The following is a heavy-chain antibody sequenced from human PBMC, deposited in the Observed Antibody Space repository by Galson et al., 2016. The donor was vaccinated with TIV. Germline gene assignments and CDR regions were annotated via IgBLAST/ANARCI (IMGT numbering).Heavy chain of an antibody. J-gene: IGHJ4*02. Sequence: PALVKPTQTLTLTCTFSGFSLTTSGVGVGWIRQPPGKALEWLALIYWDDDKRYSPSLKNRPTITKDTSKNQVVLTMTNIDPVDTATYYCSHPGGTHLLDLHYFYYWGQGTLVTVSS. CDR2: IYWDDDK. D-gene: IGHD1-1*01. CDR1: GFSLTTSGVG. CDR3: SHPGGTHLLDLHYFYY. V-gene: IGHV2-5*02.